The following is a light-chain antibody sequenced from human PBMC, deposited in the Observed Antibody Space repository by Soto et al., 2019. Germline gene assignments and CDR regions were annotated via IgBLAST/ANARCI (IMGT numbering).Light chain of an antibody. CDR1: QDIKNY. CDR3: QQFDSVPCT. CDR2: DAA. Sequence: IQMTQSPSSLSASVGDRITITCQASQDIKNYVIWYQHKPGKAPKLLIYDAASLGTGGSSRFSGSGSGTHFTLAISSLQPEDIATYYCQQFDSVPCTFGQGTKLEIK. V-gene: IGKV1-33*01. J-gene: IGKJ2*02.